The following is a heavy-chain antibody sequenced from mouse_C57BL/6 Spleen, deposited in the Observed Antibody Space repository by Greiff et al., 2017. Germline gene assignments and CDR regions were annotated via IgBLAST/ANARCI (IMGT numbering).Heavy chain of an antibody. CDR2: IHPSDSDT. CDR1: GYTFTSYW. V-gene: IGHV1-74*01. Sequence: QVQLQQSGAELVKPGASVKVSCKASGYTFTSYWMHWVKQRPGQGLEWIGRIHPSDSDTNYNQKFKGKATLTVDKSSSTAYMQLSSLTCEDSAVYYCAIRGAAQATFAYWGQGTLVTVSA. CDR3: AIRGAAQATFAY. J-gene: IGHJ3*01. D-gene: IGHD3-2*02.